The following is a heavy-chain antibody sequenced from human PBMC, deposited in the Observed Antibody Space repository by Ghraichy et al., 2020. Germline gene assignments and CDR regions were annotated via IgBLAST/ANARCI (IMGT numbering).Heavy chain of an antibody. CDR1: GFTFSTYW. CDR2: IKQDGSEK. Sequence: GESLNISCAASGFTFSTYWMSWVRQAPGKGPEWVANIKQDGSEKYYVDSVKGRFTISRDNAKNSLYLQMNSLRAEDTAVYYCARDGLGSSSWPYWGQGTLVTVSS. V-gene: IGHV3-7*03. CDR3: ARDGLGSSSWPY. D-gene: IGHD6-13*01. J-gene: IGHJ4*02.